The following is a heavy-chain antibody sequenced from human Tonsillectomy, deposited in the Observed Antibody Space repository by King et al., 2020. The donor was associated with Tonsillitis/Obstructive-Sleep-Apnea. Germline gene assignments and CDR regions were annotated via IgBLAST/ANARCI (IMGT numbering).Heavy chain of an antibody. CDR3: AREIGSSGWYPHLEY. CDR1: GFTFSSYA. V-gene: IGHV3-30*04. D-gene: IGHD6-19*01. J-gene: IGHJ4*02. Sequence: VQLVESGGGVVQPGRSLRLSCAASGFTFSSYAMHWVRPAPGKGLEWVAVISYDGSNKYYAYSVKGRFTISRDNSNYTLYLQMNSLRAEDTAVYYCAREIGSSGWYPHLEYWGKGTLVTVSS. CDR2: ISYDGSNK.